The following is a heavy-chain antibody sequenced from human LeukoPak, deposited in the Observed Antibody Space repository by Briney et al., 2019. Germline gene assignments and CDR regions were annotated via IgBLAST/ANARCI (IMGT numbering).Heavy chain of an antibody. CDR3: ARDKASGSSYGSSFHF. CDR1: GFTFNNYW. V-gene: IGHV3-7*01. D-gene: IGHD1-26*01. CDR2: IKEDGSEK. Sequence: GGSLRLSCAASGFTFNNYWMTWVRQGPGKGLEWVAQIKEDGSEKYYVDSVRGRFTISRDNAKNSLYLQMNNLRVEDTALYYCARDKASGSSYGSSFHFWGQGTMVTVSS. J-gene: IGHJ3*01.